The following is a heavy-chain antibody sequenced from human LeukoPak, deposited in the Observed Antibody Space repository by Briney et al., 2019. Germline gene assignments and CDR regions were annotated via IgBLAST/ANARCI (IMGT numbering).Heavy chain of an antibody. D-gene: IGHD3-22*01. Sequence: PSETLSLTCTVSGGSISSYYWSWIRQPPGKGLEWIGYIYYSGSTNYNPPLKSRVTISVDTSKNQFSLKLSSVTAADTAVYYCARDFGNYYDSSGYYGFNWFDPWGQGTLVTVSS. V-gene: IGHV4-59*01. J-gene: IGHJ5*02. CDR3: ARDFGNYYDSSGYYGFNWFDP. CDR1: GGSISSYY. CDR2: IYYSGST.